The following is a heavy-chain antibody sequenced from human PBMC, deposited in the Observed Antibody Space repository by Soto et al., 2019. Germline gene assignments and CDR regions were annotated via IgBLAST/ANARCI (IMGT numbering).Heavy chain of an antibody. J-gene: IGHJ4*02. V-gene: IGHV1-18*01. CDR2: ISAYNGNT. CDR1: GYTFTSYG. CDR3: ARGVAYWVLQGIGVVPAAHKFFDY. Sequence: ASVKVSCKASGYTFTSYGISWVRQAPGQGLEWMGWISAYNGNTNYAQKLQGRVTMTTDTSTSTAYMELRSLRCDDTAVYYCARGVAYWVLQGIGVVPAAHKFFDYWGKGTRVTVSS. D-gene: IGHD2-2*01.